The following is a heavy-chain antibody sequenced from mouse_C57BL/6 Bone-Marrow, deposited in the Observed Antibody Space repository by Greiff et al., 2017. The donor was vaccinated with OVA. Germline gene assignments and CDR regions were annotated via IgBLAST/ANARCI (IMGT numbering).Heavy chain of an antibody. CDR3: AMYYRGDY. J-gene: IGHJ2*01. CDR2: IHPNSGST. D-gene: IGHD2-14*01. Sequence: QVQLQQSGAELVKPGASVKLSCKASGYTFTSYWMPWVKQSPGQGLEWIGMIHPNSGSTNYNEKFKSKATLTVDKSSSTAYMQLSSLTSEDSAVYYCAMYYRGDYWGQGTTLTVSS. V-gene: IGHV1-64*01. CDR1: GYTFTSYW.